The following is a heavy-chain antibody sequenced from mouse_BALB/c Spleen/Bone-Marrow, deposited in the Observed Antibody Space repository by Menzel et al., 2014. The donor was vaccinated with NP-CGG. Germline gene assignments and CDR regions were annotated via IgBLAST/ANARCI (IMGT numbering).Heavy chain of an antibody. D-gene: IGHD2-1*01. CDR1: GFDFSRYW. Sequence: DVKLQESGGGLVQPGGSLKLSCAASGFDFSRYWMSWVRQAPGKGLEWIGEINPDSSTINYTPSLKDKFIISRDNAKNTLFLQMSKVRSEDTALYYGARQGYYGKGDYWGQGTTLTVSS. J-gene: IGHJ2*01. CDR2: INPDSSTI. V-gene: IGHV4-1*02. CDR3: ARQGYYGKGDY.